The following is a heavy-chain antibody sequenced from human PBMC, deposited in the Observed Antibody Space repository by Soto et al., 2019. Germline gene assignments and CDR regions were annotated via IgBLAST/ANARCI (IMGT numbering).Heavy chain of an antibody. D-gene: IGHD3-22*01. CDR1: GFTVTNYA. V-gene: IGHV3-23*01. J-gene: IGHJ4*02. CDR2: ISGGGTGT. Sequence: WGCLRLSCAASGFTVTNYALHGVRQAPGKGLEWVSSISGGGTGTYSADAVKGRFTISSDKSRNTVYLQMSSLRAEDTAVYYCAKGHYYDNFGNWVANQAFDYWGQGTLVTLSS. CDR3: AKGHYYDNFGNWVANQAFDY.